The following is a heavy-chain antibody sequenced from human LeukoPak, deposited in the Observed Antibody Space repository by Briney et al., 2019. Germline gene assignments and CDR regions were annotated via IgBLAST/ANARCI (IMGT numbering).Heavy chain of an antibody. CDR2: IYTSGST. D-gene: IGHD3-22*01. CDR1: GGSISSGSYY. CDR3: ASGNRQYYYDSSGWVFDY. Sequence: PSQTLSLTCTVSGGSISSGSYYWSWIRQPAGKGLEWIGRIYTSGSTNYNPSLKSRVTISVDTSKNQFSLKLSSVTAADTAVYYCASGNRQYYYDSSGWVFDYWGQGTLVTVSS. J-gene: IGHJ4*02. V-gene: IGHV4-61*02.